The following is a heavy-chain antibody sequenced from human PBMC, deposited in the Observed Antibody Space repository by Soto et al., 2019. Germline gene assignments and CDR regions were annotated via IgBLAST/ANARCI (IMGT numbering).Heavy chain of an antibody. D-gene: IGHD6-13*01. J-gene: IGHJ4*02. CDR2: INSDESTT. Sequence: GGSLRLSCAASGFTFSTYWMHWVRQAPGKGLVWVSHINSDESTTSYADSVKGRFTISRDNAKNTLYLQMNSLRAEDTAVYYCARDPQQLAFDYWGQGTLVTVSS. CDR3: ARDPQQLAFDY. CDR1: GFTFSTYW. V-gene: IGHV3-74*01.